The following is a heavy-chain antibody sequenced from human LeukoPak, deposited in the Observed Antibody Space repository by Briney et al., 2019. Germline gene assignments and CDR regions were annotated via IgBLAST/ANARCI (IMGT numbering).Heavy chain of an antibody. CDR2: MSGSGGHM. Sequence: PGGSLRLSCAASGFTVSSNYMSWVRQAPGKGLEWVSAMSGSGGHMYYTDSVKGRFTISRDNSKNTLYLQMNSLRAEDTAVYYCAKEFGYNWNPLDYWGQGTLVTVSS. D-gene: IGHD1-20*01. J-gene: IGHJ4*02. V-gene: IGHV3-23*01. CDR1: GFTVSSNY. CDR3: AKEFGYNWNPLDY.